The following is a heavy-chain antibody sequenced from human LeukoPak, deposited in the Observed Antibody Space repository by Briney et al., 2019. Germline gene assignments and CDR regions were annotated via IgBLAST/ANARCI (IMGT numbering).Heavy chain of an antibody. J-gene: IGHJ4*02. D-gene: IGHD3-10*01. CDR1: GFTFSSYS. V-gene: IGHV3-48*04. CDR2: ISSSSSTI. CDR3: ARDLLGSGSYYIDY. Sequence: GGSLRLSCAASGFTFSSYSLNWVRQAPGKGLEWVSYISSSSSTIYYADSVKGRFTISRDNAKNSLYLQMNSLRAEDTAVYYCARDLLGSGSYYIDYWGQGTLVTVSS.